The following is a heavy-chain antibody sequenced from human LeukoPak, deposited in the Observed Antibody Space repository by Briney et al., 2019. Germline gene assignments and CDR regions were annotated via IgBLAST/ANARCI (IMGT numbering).Heavy chain of an antibody. CDR2: IYHSGST. V-gene: IGHV4-38-2*02. CDR1: GYSISSGYY. CDR3: ARAQYCSSTSCYKFSFDY. D-gene: IGHD2-2*02. J-gene: IGHJ4*02. Sequence: SETLSLTCTVSGYSISSGYYWGWIRQPPGKGLEWIGSIYHSGSTYYNPSLKSRVTISVDTSKNQFSLKLSSLTAADTAVYYCARAQYCSSTSCYKFSFDYWGQGTLVTVSS.